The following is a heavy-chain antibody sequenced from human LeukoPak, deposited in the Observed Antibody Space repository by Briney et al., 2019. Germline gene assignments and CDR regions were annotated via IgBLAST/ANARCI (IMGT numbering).Heavy chain of an antibody. CDR3: ARQAAAANWFDP. D-gene: IGHD6-13*01. J-gene: IGHJ5*02. V-gene: IGHV4-59*01. CDR1: GGSISSEY. CDR2: IYYRGST. Sequence: SETLSLTCTVSGGSISSEYWSWIRQPPGKGLEWIGYIYYRGSTNYNPSLKSRVTISVDTSKNQFSLKLSSVTAADTAVYYCARQAAAANWFDPWGQGTLVTVSS.